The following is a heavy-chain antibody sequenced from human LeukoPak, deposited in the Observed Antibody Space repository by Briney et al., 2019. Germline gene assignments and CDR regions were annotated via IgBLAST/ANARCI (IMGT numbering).Heavy chain of an antibody. J-gene: IGHJ6*02. D-gene: IGHD3-10*01. CDR1: GFSVDGNY. Sequence: HPGGSLRLSCEVSGFSVDGNYMTWVRQVPGRGLEWVSGIGSDDRTHYAETVKGRFAISRGMDESTLFLQMNSLRAEDTALYYCVRDLYYWAAMDVWGQGTTVTVS. V-gene: IGHV3-53*01. CDR3: VRDLYYWAAMDV. CDR2: IGSDDRT.